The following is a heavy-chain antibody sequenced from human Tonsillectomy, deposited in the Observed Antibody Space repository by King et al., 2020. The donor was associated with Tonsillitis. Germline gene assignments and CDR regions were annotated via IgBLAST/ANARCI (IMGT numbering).Heavy chain of an antibody. J-gene: IGHJ2*01. CDR2: VRYDGNGK. D-gene: IGHD7-27*01. Sequence: VQLVESGGGVVQPGGSLRLSCAASGFSFRTYGMHWVRQAPGKGLEWVAFVRYDGNGKSYADSVKGRFTISRDNSKNTLFLQMNSLRAEDTAVYFCAKGGGETGDVGYSDFWGRGTLVTVSS. CDR1: GFSFRTYG. CDR3: AKGGGETGDVGYSDF. V-gene: IGHV3-30*02.